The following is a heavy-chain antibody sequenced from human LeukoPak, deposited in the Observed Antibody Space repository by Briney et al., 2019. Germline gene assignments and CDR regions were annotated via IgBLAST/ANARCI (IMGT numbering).Heavy chain of an antibody. V-gene: IGHV3-53*01. CDR3: ARVVYDFWSAYDY. D-gene: IGHD3-3*01. CDR2: IYSGGAT. CDR1: GFTVSSNY. J-gene: IGHJ4*02. Sequence: PGGSLRLSCAASGFTVSSNYMSWVRQAPGKGLEWVSVIYSGGATHYADSVKGRFTISRDNSKNTLYLQMNSLRAEDTALYYCARVVYDFWSAYDYWGQGTLVTVSS.